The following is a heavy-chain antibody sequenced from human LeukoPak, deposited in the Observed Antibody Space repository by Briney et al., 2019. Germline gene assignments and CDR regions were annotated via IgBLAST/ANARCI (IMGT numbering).Heavy chain of an antibody. CDR3: ARVRGGTSGYYSLDY. Sequence: SETLSLTCTVSGGSISSGGYYWSWIRQHPGKGLEWIGYIYYSGSTYYNPSLKSRVTISVDTSKNQFSLKLSSVTAADTAVYYCARVRGGTSGYYSLDYWGQGTLVTVSS. V-gene: IGHV4-31*03. D-gene: IGHD3-22*01. J-gene: IGHJ4*02. CDR2: IYYSGST. CDR1: GGSISSGGYY.